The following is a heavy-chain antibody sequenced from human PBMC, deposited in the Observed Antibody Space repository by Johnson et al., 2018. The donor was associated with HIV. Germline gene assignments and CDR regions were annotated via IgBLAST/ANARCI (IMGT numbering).Heavy chain of an antibody. CDR3: SPGDIVVVVGSILLPLHDAFDI. V-gene: IGHV3-15*01. D-gene: IGHD2-15*01. CDR1: GFTYSNYH. CDR2: IKSKTDGGTT. Sequence: VQLVESGGGVVQPGTSLRLSCSTSGFTYSNYHMYWVRQAPGKGLEWVGRIKSKTDGGTTDYGTPVKGRFTISRDDSNNTLYLQMNSLMTEETAVYYCSPGDIVVVVGSILLPLHDAFDIWGQGTMVTVSS. J-gene: IGHJ3*02.